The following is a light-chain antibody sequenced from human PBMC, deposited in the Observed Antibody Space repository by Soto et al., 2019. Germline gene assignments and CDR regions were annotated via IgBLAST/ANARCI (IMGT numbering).Light chain of an antibody. CDR2: GAS. CDR1: QSVSSSY. Sequence: PGERATLSCRASQSVSSSYLAWYQQKPGQAPRLLIYGASSRATGIPDRFSGSGSGTDFTLTISRLEPEDFAVYYCQQYGSSPLAFGQGTKVEIK. J-gene: IGKJ1*01. CDR3: QQYGSSPLA. V-gene: IGKV3-20*01.